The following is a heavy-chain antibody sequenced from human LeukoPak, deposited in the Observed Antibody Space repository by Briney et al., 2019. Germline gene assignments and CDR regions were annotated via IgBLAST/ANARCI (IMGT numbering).Heavy chain of an antibody. D-gene: IGHD3-22*01. V-gene: IGHV4-34*01. J-gene: IGHJ3*02. Sequence: PSETLSLTCAVYGGSFSGYYWSWIRQPPGKGLEWIGEINHSGSTNYNPSLKSRVTISVDTSKNQFSLKLSSVTAADTAVYYCARESNYYDSSGYYSEAFDIWGQGTMVTVSS. CDR3: ARESNYYDSSGYYSEAFDI. CDR2: INHSGST. CDR1: GGSFSGYY.